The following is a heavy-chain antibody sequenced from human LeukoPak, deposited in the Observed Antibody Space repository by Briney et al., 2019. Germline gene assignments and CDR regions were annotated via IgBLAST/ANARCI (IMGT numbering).Heavy chain of an antibody. V-gene: IGHV3-7*01. Sequence: GGSLRLSCAAPGLTLRNYWMAWVRQAPGKGLERVANINGDGSVTDYVDSVKGRFTISRDNARNSMYLQMNSLSAEDTAVYYCATQDYSNFDYWGRGILVSVSS. CDR3: ATQDYSNFDY. J-gene: IGHJ4*02. D-gene: IGHD4-11*01. CDR1: GLTLRNYW. CDR2: INGDGSVT.